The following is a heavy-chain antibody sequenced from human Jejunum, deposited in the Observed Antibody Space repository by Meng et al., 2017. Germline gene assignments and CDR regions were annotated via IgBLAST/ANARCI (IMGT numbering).Heavy chain of an antibody. J-gene: IGHJ4*02. CDR2: IYYSGST. CDR3: ARNKTQGFFDI. CDR1: GGSITSTTNY. D-gene: IGHD1/OR15-1a*01. V-gene: IGHV4-39*01. Sequence: QVQMLESGPGLVKPSETLSLTCTVSGGSITSTTNYWGWIRQPPGKALEWIGSIYYSGSTHYNPSLKSRVIVSIDTSKDQFSLTLTSAAAADTAMYYCARNKTQGFFDIWGQGTLVTVSS.